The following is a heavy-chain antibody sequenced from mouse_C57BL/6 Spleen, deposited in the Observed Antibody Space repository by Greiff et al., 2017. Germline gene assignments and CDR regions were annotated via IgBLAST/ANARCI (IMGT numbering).Heavy chain of an antibody. J-gene: IGHJ2*01. CDR3: ARGTAQAIFDY. D-gene: IGHD3-2*02. CDR2: INPSSGYT. Sequence: QVQLQQSGAELARPGASVKMSCKASGYTFTSYTMHWVKQRPGQGLEWIGYINPSSGYTKYNQKFKDKATLTADKSSSTAYMQLSSLTSEDSAVYYCARGTAQAIFDYWGQGTTLTVSS. CDR1: GYTFTSYT. V-gene: IGHV1-4*01.